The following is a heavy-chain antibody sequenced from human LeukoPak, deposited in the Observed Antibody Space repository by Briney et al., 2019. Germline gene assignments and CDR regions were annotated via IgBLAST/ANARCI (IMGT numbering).Heavy chain of an antibody. Sequence: PSETLSLTCTVSGDSISSSSYYWGWIRQPPGKGLEWIGSIYYSGTIYYNPSLKSRVTISVDTSKNQFSLKLSSVTAADTAVYYCARDRGSYGVGGLGFWGQGTLVTVSS. CDR1: GDSISSSSYY. V-gene: IGHV4-39*07. J-gene: IGHJ4*02. CDR2: IYYSGTI. CDR3: ARDRGSYGVGGLGF. D-gene: IGHD5-18*01.